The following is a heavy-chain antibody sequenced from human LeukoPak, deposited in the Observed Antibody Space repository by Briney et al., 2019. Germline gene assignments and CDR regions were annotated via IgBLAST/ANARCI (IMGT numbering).Heavy chain of an antibody. D-gene: IGHD1-26*01. CDR3: AKRLLVGAPSAFDV. J-gene: IGHJ3*01. CDR1: GFTFRNYD. Sequence: PGGSLRLSCAASGFTFRNYDMIWVRQAPGKGLEWVSVIRGSGEISYYADSVKGRFTISRDNVKNTLYLQMSSLRAEDTAVYYCAKRLLVGAPSAFDVWGQGTMVTASS. CDR2: IRGSGEIS. V-gene: IGHV3-23*01.